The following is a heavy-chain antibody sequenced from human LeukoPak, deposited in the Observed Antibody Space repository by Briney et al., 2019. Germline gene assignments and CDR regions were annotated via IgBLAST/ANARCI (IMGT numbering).Heavy chain of an antibody. V-gene: IGHV3-7*01. CDR2: IKQDGSEK. Sequence: GGSLRLSCAASGFTFSSYWMSWVRQAPGKGLEWVANIKQDGSEKYYVDSVKGRFTISGDNAKNSLYLQMDGLRAEDTAVYYCARYISWYFTLDYWGQGTLVTVSS. D-gene: IGHD6-13*01. J-gene: IGHJ4*02. CDR3: ARYISWYFTLDY. CDR1: GFTFSSYW.